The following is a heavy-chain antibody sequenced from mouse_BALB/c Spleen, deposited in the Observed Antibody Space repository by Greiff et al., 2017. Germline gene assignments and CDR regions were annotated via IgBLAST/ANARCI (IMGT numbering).Heavy chain of an antibody. V-gene: IGHV5-17*02. D-gene: IGHD6-5*01. Sequence: EVKLVESGGGLVQPGGSRKLSCAASGFTFSSFGMHWVRQAPGKGLEWVAYISSGSSTIYYADTVKGRFTISRDNPKNTLFMQMTSLRSEDTAMYYCANDFAYRSAAWFDDWGQGTLVTVSA. CDR2: ISSGSSTI. CDR3: ANDFAYRSAAWFDD. J-gene: IGHJ3*01. CDR1: GFTFSSFG.